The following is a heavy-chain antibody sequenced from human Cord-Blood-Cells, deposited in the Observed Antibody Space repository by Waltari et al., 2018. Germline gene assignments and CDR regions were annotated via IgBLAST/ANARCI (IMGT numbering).Heavy chain of an antibody. J-gene: IGHJ4*02. CDR2: INQSGRP. Sequence: QVQLQSWGAGLLKPSETLSLTCAVYGGSFSGYYCSWICQHPGRGLEWIGEINQSGRPHYNPSLKSRLTISEDTAKNQCSLKLSSVTAADTAVYYCARSYPDHYDILTGYYFDYWGQGTLVTVSS. V-gene: IGHV4-34*01. D-gene: IGHD3-9*01. CDR3: ARSYPDHYDILTGYYFDY. CDR1: GGSFSGYY.